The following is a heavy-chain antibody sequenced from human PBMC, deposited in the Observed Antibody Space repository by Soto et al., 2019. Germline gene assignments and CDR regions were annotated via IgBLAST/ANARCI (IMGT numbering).Heavy chain of an antibody. CDR3: ARVDAKYSSSGWYVGGTYYYYGMDV. D-gene: IGHD6-19*01. CDR2: ISAYNGNT. V-gene: IGHV1-18*01. Sequence: ASVKVSCKASGYTFTSYGISWVRRAPGQGLEWMGWISAYNGNTNYAQKLQGRVTMTTDTSTSTAYMELRSLRSDDTAVYYCARVDAKYSSSGWYVGGTYYYYGMDVWGQGTTVTV. J-gene: IGHJ6*02. CDR1: GYTFTSYG.